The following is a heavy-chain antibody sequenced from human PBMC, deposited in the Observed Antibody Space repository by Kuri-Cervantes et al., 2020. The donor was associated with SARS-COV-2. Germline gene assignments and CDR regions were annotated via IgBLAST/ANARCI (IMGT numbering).Heavy chain of an antibody. J-gene: IGHJ4*02. CDR1: GFTFANYY. CDR3: ARSYGVRYVPFDH. Sequence: GSLRLSCAASGFTFANYYMSWVRQSPGKGLEWVANIKFDGSDKYYVDSVRGRFTISRDNAKNSLFLQLNRLTAADTAVYYCARSYGVRYVPFDHWGPGTLVTVSS. CDR2: IKFDGSDK. V-gene: IGHV3-7*05. D-gene: IGHD4-17*01.